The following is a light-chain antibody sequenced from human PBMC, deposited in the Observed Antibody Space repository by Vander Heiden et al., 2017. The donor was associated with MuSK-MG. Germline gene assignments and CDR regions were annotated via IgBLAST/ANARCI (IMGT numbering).Light chain of an antibody. CDR2: GAS. CDR1: QSVSSSY. CDR3: QQYGSSPVT. V-gene: IGKV3-20*01. J-gene: IGKJ2*01. Sequence: EIVLTQSPGTLSLSPGERATLSCRASQSVSSSYLAWYQQQPGQAPRLLIYGASSRATGIPDRFSGSGSGTDFTLTISRLEPEDFAVYYCQQYGSSPVTFGQGTKLEIK.